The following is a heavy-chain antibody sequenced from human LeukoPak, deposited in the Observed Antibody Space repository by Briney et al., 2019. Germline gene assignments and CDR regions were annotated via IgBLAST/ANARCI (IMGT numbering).Heavy chain of an antibody. J-gene: IGHJ5*02. CDR3: ARERRMVPTRGFDP. D-gene: IGHD5-12*01. V-gene: IGHV1-69*04. CDR1: GGTFSSYA. CDR2: IIPILGIA. Sequence: SVKVSCKASGGTFSSYAISWVRQAPGQGLEWMGRIIPILGIANYAQKFQGRVTITRDTSASTAYMELSSLRSEDTAVYYCARERRMVPTRGFDPWGQGTLVTVSS.